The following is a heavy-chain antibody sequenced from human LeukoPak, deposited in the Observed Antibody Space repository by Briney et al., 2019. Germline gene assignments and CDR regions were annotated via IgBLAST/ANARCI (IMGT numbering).Heavy chain of an antibody. J-gene: IGHJ4*02. Sequence: GGSLRLSCAASGFTVSSNYMSWVRQVPGKGLEWVSLISGDGGTRYFADSVKGRFTISRDNSKNSLYLQMNSLRTEDTALYYCAKDYYWGQGTLVTVSS. CDR2: ISGDGGTR. CDR3: AKDYY. V-gene: IGHV3-43*02. CDR1: GFTVSSNY.